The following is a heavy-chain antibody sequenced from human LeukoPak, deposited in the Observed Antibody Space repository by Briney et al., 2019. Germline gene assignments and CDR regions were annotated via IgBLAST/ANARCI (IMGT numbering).Heavy chain of an antibody. Sequence: SQTLSLTCTVSGGSISSGGYYWSWIRQHPGKGLEWIGYIYYSGSTYYNPSLKSRVTISVDTSKNQFSLKLSSVTAADTAVYYCARDVDTAMESPVGFDPWGQGTLVTVSS. D-gene: IGHD5-18*01. V-gene: IGHV4-31*03. J-gene: IGHJ5*02. CDR1: GGSISSGGYY. CDR2: IYYSGST. CDR3: ARDVDTAMESPVGFDP.